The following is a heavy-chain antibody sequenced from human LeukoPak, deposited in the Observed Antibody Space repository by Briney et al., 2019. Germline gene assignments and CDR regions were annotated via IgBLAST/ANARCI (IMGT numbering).Heavy chain of an antibody. CDR1: GGSISSYY. V-gene: IGHV4-59*01. CDR3: AKVGATRFDY. CDR2: IYYSGST. Sequence: PSETLSLTCTVSGGSISSYYWSWIRQPPGKGLEWIGYIYYSGSTNYNPSLKSRVTISVDTSKNQFSLKLSSVTAADTAVYYCAKVGATRFDYWGQGTLVTVSS. D-gene: IGHD1-26*01. J-gene: IGHJ4*02.